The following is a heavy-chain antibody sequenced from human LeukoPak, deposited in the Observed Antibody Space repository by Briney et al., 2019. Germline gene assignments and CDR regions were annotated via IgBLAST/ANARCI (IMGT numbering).Heavy chain of an antibody. D-gene: IGHD2-2*01. CDR2: IFHSGST. CDR3: ARSPTKRVPEDY. J-gene: IGHJ4*02. V-gene: IGHV4-4*02. CDR1: GGSIFRSNW. Sequence: SETLSLTCTVSGGSIFRSNWWSWVRQPPGKGLEWIGQIFHSGSTSYSPSLKSRVTISVDKSKSQFSLRLTSVTAADTVVYYCARSPTKRVPEDYWGQGTLVTVSS.